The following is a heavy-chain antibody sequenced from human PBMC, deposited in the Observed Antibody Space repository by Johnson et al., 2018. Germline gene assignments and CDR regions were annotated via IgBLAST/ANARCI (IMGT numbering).Heavy chain of an antibody. CDR2: ISYDGSNK. CDR3: AREEGDAFDI. J-gene: IGHJ3*02. V-gene: IGHV3-30-3*01. Sequence: QEQLVQSGGGVVQPGRSLRLSCAASGFTFSSYAMHWVRQAPGKGLEWVAVISYDGSNKYYADSVKGRFTISRDNAKNTLYLQMKRLRAEDTAVYYCAREEGDAFDIWGQGTMVTVSS. CDR1: GFTFSSYA.